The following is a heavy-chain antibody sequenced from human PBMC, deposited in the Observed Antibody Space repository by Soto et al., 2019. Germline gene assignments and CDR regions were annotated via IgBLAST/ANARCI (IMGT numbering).Heavy chain of an antibody. D-gene: IGHD4-17*01. V-gene: IGHV1-46*03. CDR1: GYTFTSYY. CDR2: INPSGGST. Sequence: GASVKVSCKASGYTFTSYYMHWVRQAPGQGLEWMGIINPSGGSTSYAQKFQGRVTMTRDTSTSTVYMELSSLRSEDTAVYYCANSGTTVTPGYWGQGTLVTVSS. CDR3: ANSGTTVTPGY. J-gene: IGHJ4*02.